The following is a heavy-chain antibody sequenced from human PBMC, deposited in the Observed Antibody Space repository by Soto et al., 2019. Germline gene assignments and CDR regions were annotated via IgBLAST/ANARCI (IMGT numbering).Heavy chain of an antibody. CDR2: MNPNSGNT. V-gene: IGHV1-8*01. Sequence: QVQLVQSGAEVKKPGASVKVSCKASGYTFTSYDINWVRQATGQGLEWMGWMNPNSGNTGDAQKFQGRGTMTRNTSISTAYMELSSLRSEDTAVYYCASSRPRLLLWYYYYGMDVWGQGTTVTVSS. J-gene: IGHJ6*02. CDR3: ASSRPRLLLWYYYYGMDV. CDR1: GYTFTSYD. D-gene: IGHD2-15*01.